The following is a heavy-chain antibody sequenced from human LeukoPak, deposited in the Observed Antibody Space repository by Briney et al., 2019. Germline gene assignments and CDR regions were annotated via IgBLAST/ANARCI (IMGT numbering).Heavy chain of an antibody. Sequence: GASVKVSCKASGYTFTSYGISWVRQAPGQGLEWMGWISAYNGNTNYAQKLQGRVTITADKSTSTAYMELSSLRSEDTAVYYCARGRVLHYSGSYSALDYWGQGTLVTVSS. CDR3: ARGRVLHYSGSYSALDY. V-gene: IGHV1-18*01. CDR2: ISAYNGNT. CDR1: GYTFTSYG. J-gene: IGHJ4*02. D-gene: IGHD1-26*01.